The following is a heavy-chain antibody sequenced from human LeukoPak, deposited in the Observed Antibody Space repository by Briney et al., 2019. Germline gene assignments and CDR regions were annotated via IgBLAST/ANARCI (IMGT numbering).Heavy chain of an antibody. D-gene: IGHD6-19*01. V-gene: IGHV3-30-3*01. CDR1: GFTFSSHA. CDR3: ARDSPAVYSSGFRGHFDY. J-gene: IGHJ4*02. Sequence: GGSLRLSCAASGFTFSSHAMHWVRQAPGKGLEWVAVTSYDGSNKYYADSVKGRFTISRDNSKNTLYLQMNSLRAEDTAVYYCARDSPAVYSSGFRGHFDYWGQGTLVTVSS. CDR2: TSYDGSNK.